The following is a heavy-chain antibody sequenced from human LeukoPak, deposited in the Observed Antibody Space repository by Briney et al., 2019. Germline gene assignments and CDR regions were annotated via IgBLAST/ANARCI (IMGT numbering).Heavy chain of an antibody. CDR2: IYYSGGT. J-gene: IGHJ4*02. CDR1: GGSISSSSYY. Sequence: SETLSLTCTVSGGSISSSSYYWGWIRQPPGKGLEWIGSIYYSGGTYYNPSLKSRVTISVDTSKNQFSLKLSSVTAADTAVYYCASWKTGTDAFDYWGQGTLVTVSS. V-gene: IGHV4-39*01. D-gene: IGHD1-1*01. CDR3: ASWKTGTDAFDY.